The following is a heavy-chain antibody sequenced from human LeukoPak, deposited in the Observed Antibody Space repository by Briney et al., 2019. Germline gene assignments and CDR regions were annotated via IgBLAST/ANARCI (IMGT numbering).Heavy chain of an antibody. J-gene: IGHJ4*02. CDR1: GGSISSGSYY. Sequence: PSETLSLTCTVSGGSISSGSYYWSWIRQPAGKGLEWIGRIYTSGSTNYTPSLKSRVTISADTSKNQFSLILRSVTAADTAIYYCARGYLYWGQGTLVTVSS. V-gene: IGHV4-61*02. D-gene: IGHD1-14*01. CDR3: ARGYLY. CDR2: IYTSGST.